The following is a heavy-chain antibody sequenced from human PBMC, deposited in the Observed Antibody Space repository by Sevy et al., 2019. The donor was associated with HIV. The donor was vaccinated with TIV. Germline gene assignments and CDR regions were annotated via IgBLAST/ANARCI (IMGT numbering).Heavy chain of an antibody. Sequence: GESLKISCAASGFTFSIYTMSWVRQAPGKGLEWVATMKEDGSEKSYVDSVKGRFTISRDNAKNSLYLQMNSLRVDDTALYYCVREGLGGFSYSLDCWGQGTLVTVSS. D-gene: IGHD5-18*01. CDR2: MKEDGSEK. V-gene: IGHV3-7*01. CDR3: VREGLGGFSYSLDC. CDR1: GFTFSIYT. J-gene: IGHJ4*02.